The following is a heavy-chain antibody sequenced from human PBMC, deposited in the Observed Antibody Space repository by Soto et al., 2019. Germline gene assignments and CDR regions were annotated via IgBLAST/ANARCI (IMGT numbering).Heavy chain of an antibody. Sequence: SETLSLTCSVSGGSISNSRDYWGWIRQPPGKGLVWIATIYYSGSTNYNPSLKSRVTISVDTSKNQFSLKLSSVTAADTAVYYCARGVGMSNWFDPWGQGTLVTVSS. J-gene: IGHJ5*02. CDR2: IYYSGST. V-gene: IGHV4-39*07. CDR3: ARGVGMSNWFDP. CDR1: GGSISNSRDY. D-gene: IGHD3-3*01.